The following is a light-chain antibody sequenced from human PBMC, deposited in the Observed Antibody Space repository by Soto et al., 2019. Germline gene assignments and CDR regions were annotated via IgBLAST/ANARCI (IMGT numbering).Light chain of an antibody. Sequence: QLVLTQSPSASASLGASVKLTCTLSSGHRSHAIAWHQQQPEKGPRYLMKVNSDGSHSKGDGIPDRFSGSSSGAERYLTISSLQSEDEADYYCQTWDTGIQVFGGGTKVTVL. J-gene: IGLJ2*01. CDR2: VNSDGSH. CDR3: QTWDTGIQV. CDR1: SGHRSHA. V-gene: IGLV4-69*01.